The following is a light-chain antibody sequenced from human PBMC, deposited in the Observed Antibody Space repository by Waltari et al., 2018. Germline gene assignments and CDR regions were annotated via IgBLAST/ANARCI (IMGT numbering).Light chain of an antibody. CDR3: QQRSNWTPHT. J-gene: IGKJ2*01. CDR1: QSVGTY. V-gene: IGKV3-11*01. Sequence: DILLTQSPATLSLSPGETATLSCRASQSVGTYLAWYQQKPGQAPRLLIDDASNRATGIPARFRGSGSGTDFTLTISSLEAEDFAVYYCQQRSNWTPHTFGQGARLEIK. CDR2: DAS.